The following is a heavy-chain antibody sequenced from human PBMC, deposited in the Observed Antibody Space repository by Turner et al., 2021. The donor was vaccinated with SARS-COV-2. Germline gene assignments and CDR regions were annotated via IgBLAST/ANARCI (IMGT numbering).Heavy chain of an antibody. J-gene: IGHJ4*02. D-gene: IGHD3-16*01. Sequence: QEQLVHSGAEAEKPGASVEVSCKASGGDFIGYYIHWVRKAPGHGLEWMGWISLNSGGTNYARKLAERVTITSDTSISTVSMELSRLTSDDTAVYFCARGSGGLHPVDSWGRGTLVTVSS. V-gene: IGHV1-2*02. CDR2: ISLNSGGT. CDR3: ARGSGGLHPVDS. CDR1: GGDFIGYY.